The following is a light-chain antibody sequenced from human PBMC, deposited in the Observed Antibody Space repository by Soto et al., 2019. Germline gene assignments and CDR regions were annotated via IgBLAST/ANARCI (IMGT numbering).Light chain of an antibody. CDR3: QQYNSYSRK. CDR1: QSISSW. J-gene: IGKJ1*01. Sequence: DIQMTQSPSTLSASVGDRVTITCRASQSISSWLAWYQQKPGKAPKLLIYKASSLESGVPSRFSGSGSGTEFTPTISTLQPDDFATYYCQQYNSYSRKFGQGTKVEIK. CDR2: KAS. V-gene: IGKV1-5*03.